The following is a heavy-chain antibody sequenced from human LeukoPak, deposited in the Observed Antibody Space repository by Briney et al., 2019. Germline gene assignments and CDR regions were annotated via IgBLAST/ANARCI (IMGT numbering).Heavy chain of an antibody. CDR1: GFXFSSYA. V-gene: IGHV3-23*01. J-gene: IGHJ4*02. CDR3: ADSNYWYPVDY. Sequence: GGSLRLSCAASGFXFSSYAMRWVRQAPGKGLQWVSSISGSGDSTYYADSVKGRFTISRDNSKNTLYLQMNSLRAEDTAVYYCADSNYWYPVDYWGQGTLVTVSS. D-gene: IGHD4-11*01. CDR2: ISGSGDST.